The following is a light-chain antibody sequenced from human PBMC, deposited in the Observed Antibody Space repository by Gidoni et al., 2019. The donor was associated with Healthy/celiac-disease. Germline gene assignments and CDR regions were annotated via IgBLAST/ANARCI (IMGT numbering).Light chain of an antibody. CDR2: GAS. J-gene: IGKJ2*01. CDR1: PSVNSN. CDR3: QQYNNWPQT. V-gene: IGKV3-15*01. Sequence: EIVMTQSPATLSVSPGERATLSCRASPSVNSNLAWYQQKPGQAPRLLIYGASTRATGIPARFSGSGSGTEFTLTISSLQSEDFAVYYCQQYNNWPQTFGQGTKLEIK.